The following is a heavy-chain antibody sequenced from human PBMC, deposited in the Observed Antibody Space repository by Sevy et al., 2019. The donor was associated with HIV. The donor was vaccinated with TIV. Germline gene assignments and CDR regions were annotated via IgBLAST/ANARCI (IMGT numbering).Heavy chain of an antibody. V-gene: IGHV3-48*03. Sequence: GGSLRLSCAASGFTFSSYEMNWVRQAPGKGLEWVSHISSSGSTIYYADSVKGRFTISRDNAKNSLYLQMNSLRAEDTAVYYCARELYYDSSGPFDYWGQGTLVTVSS. CDR2: ISSSGSTI. CDR3: ARELYYDSSGPFDY. CDR1: GFTFSSYE. J-gene: IGHJ4*02. D-gene: IGHD3-22*01.